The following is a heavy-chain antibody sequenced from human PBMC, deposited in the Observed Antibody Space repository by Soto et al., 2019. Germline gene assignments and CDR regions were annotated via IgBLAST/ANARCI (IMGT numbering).Heavy chain of an antibody. D-gene: IGHD5-18*01. CDR3: ARERGYSYGYIYYGMDV. CDR1: GGTFSSYA. Sequence: ASVKVSCKASGGTFSSYAISWVRQAPGQGLEWMGWISAYNGNTNYAQKLQGRVTMTTDTSTSTAYMELRSLRSDDTAVYYCARERGYSYGYIYYGMDVWGQGTTVTVSS. CDR2: ISAYNGNT. J-gene: IGHJ6*02. V-gene: IGHV1-18*01.